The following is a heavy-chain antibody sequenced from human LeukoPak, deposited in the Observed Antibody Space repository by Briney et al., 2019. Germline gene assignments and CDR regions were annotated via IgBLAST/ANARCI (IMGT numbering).Heavy chain of an antibody. J-gene: IGHJ4*02. CDR2: IYHSGST. CDR3: AREIVGATEGY. V-gene: IGHV4-38-2*02. Sequence: SETLSLTCTVSGYSISSGYCWGWIRQPPGKGLEWIGSIYHSGSTYYNPSLKSRGTISLDTSKNQFSLKLSSLTAADTAVYYCAREIVGATEGYWRQGTLVTVCS. CDR1: GYSISSGYC. D-gene: IGHD1-26*01.